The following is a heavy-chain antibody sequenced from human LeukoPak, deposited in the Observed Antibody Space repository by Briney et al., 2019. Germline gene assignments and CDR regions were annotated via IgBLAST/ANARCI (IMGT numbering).Heavy chain of an antibody. CDR3: ARAPSEVGGYYPEYFRH. J-gene: IGHJ1*01. V-gene: IGHV3-74*01. CDR2: IKSDGKT. D-gene: IGHD3-22*01. CDR1: GFTFSRYW. Sequence: GGSLRLSCEASGFTFSRYWMHWVRQAPGKGLVWVSRIKSDGKTNYADSVKGRFTISRDNAKNTVSLQMDSLRAENTGVYYCARAPSEVGGYYPEYFRHWGQGTLVTVSS.